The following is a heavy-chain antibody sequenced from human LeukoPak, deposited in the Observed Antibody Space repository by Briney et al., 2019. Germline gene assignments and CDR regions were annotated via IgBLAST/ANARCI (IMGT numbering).Heavy chain of an antibody. V-gene: IGHV3-23*01. CDR1: GFTFSSHA. CDR2: IWGSGGST. CDR3: ARQSGGFYGSSGYYSDS. J-gene: IGHJ4*02. Sequence: PGGSLRLSCAGSGFTFSSHAMTWVRQAPGKGLEWVSAIWGSGGSTYYADSVKGRFTISRDNSKNTLYLQMNSLRAEDTAVYFCARQSGGFYGSSGYYSDSWGQGTLVTVSS. D-gene: IGHD3-22*01.